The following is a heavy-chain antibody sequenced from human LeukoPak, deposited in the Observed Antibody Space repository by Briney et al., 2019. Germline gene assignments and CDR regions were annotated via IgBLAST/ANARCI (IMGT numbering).Heavy chain of an antibody. CDR2: IYYSGST. V-gene: IGHV4-59*01. CDR3: ARSTPVTTFHFDY. J-gene: IGHJ4*02. D-gene: IGHD3-16*01. CDR1: GGSISSYY. Sequence: SETLSLTCTVSGGSISSYYWSWIRQPPGKGLEWIGYIYYSGSTNYNPPLKSRVTISVDTSKNQFSLKLSSVTAADTAVYYCARSTPVTTFHFDYWGQGTLVTVSS.